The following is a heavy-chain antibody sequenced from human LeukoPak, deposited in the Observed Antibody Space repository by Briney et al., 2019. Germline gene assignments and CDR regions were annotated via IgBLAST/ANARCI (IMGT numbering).Heavy chain of an antibody. CDR2: MNPNSGNT. D-gene: IGHD2-21*01. V-gene: IGHV1-8*03. CDR3: ATNVVVIATRFEKLVSSDY. CDR1: GYTFTSYD. J-gene: IGHJ4*02. Sequence: ASVKVSCKASGYTFTSYDINWVRQATGQGLEWMGWMNPNSGNTGYAQKFQGRVTITRNTSISTAYTELSSLRSEDTAVYYCATNVVVIATRFEKLVSSDYWGQGTLVTVSS.